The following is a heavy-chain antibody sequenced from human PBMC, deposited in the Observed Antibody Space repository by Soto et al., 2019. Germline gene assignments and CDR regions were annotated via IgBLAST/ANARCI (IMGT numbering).Heavy chain of an antibody. V-gene: IGHV3-30-3*01. CDR1: GLTFSRYA. Sequence: QVQLVESGGGVVQPGRSLRLSCAASGLTFSRYAMHWVRQVPGKGLEWVAVISDDGSKKYYVDSVKGRFSISRDKSRNTLYLQMNSLRAEDTAVYFCAGERETSSWFLSGFEYWGQGTLVPVSS. J-gene: IGHJ4*02. CDR3: AGERETSSWFLSGFEY. CDR2: ISDDGSKK. D-gene: IGHD6-13*01.